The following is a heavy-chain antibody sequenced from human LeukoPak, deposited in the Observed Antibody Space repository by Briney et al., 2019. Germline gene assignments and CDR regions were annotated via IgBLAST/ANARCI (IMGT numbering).Heavy chain of an antibody. J-gene: IGHJ6*03. D-gene: IGHD3-16*02. CDR2: IYTSGGT. Sequence: SETLSLTCTVSGGSISSSSYYWSWIRQPAGKGLEWIGRIYTSGGTNYKPSLKSRVTMSVNTSKNQFSLKLSSVTAADTAVYYCARDIVGASYYYYYMDVWGKGTTVTVSS. V-gene: IGHV4-61*02. CDR1: GGSISSSSYY. CDR3: ARDIVGASYYYYYMDV.